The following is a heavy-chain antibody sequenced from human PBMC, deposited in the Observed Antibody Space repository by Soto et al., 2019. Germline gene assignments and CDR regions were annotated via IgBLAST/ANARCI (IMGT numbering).Heavy chain of an antibody. CDR2: IYTSGST. V-gene: IGHV4-4*07. Sequence: ETLCLTCTVSGGSISSYYWSWIRQPAGKGLEWIGRIYTSGSTNYNPSLKSRVTMSVDTSKNQFSLKLSSVTAADTAVYYCARSRSYYYDSSGYYERGDDAFDIWGQGTMVT. CDR1: GGSISSYY. CDR3: ARSRSYYYDSSGYYERGDDAFDI. D-gene: IGHD3-22*01. J-gene: IGHJ3*02.